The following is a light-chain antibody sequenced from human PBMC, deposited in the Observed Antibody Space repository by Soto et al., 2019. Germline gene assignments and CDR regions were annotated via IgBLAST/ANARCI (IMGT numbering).Light chain of an antibody. CDR1: QSVNSN. Sequence: DRVMTQSPAILSVSPGEIATLSCRASQSVNSNLAWYQQKPGQGPRLLIYGASTRATGIPARFSGSGSGTEFTLTISSLQSEDFAVYYCHQYNNWPKTFGQGTKLEIK. V-gene: IGKV3-15*01. CDR3: HQYNNWPKT. J-gene: IGKJ2*01. CDR2: GAS.